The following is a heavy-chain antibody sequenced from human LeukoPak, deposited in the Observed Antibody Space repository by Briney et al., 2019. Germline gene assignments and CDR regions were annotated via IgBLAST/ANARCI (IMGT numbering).Heavy chain of an antibody. CDR2: ISYDGSNK. V-gene: IGHV3-30*18. CDR3: AKDQEQWLVEYYFDY. Sequence: GGSLRLSCAASGFTFSSYGKHWVRQAPGKGLEWVAVISYDGSNKYYADSVKGRFTISRDNSKNTLYLQMNSLRAEDTAVYYCAKDQEQWLVEYYFDYWGQRTLVTVSS. J-gene: IGHJ4*02. CDR1: GFTFSSYG. D-gene: IGHD6-19*01.